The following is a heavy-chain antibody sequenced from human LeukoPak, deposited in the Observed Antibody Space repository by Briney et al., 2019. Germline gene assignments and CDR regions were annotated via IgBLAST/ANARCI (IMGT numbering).Heavy chain of an antibody. V-gene: IGHV3-30*02. D-gene: IGHD3-10*01. J-gene: IGHJ4*02. CDR2: IRYDGSNK. Sequence: PGGSLRLSCAAPGFTFSSYGMHWVRQAPGKGLEWVAFIRYDGSNKYYADSVKGGFTISRDNSKNTLYLQMNSLRPEDTAVYYCAKDSKRWKTYYYEAGSYYFDYWGQGTRVAVSS. CDR1: GFTFSSYG. CDR3: AKDSKRWKTYYYEAGSYYFDY.